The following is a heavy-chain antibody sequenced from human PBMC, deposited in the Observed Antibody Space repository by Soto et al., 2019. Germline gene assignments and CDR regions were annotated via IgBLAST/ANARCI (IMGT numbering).Heavy chain of an antibody. J-gene: IGHJ4*02. Sequence: LRLSCAASGFTFSSYGTHWVRQAPGKGLEWVAVIWYDGSNKYYADSVKGRFTISRDNSKNTLYLQMNSLRAEDTAVYYCARDYDILTGYFSFDYWGQGTLVTVSS. CDR2: IWYDGSNK. CDR3: ARDYDILTGYFSFDY. V-gene: IGHV3-33*01. D-gene: IGHD3-9*01. CDR1: GFTFSSYG.